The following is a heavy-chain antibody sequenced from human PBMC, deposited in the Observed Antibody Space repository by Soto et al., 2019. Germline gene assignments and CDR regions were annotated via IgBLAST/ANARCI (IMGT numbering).Heavy chain of an antibody. CDR3: ARSLVRGGGGDYYYYGMDV. CDR2: INAGNGNT. Sequence: XSVKVSCKASGYTFTSYAMHWVRQAPGQRLEWMGWINAGNGNTKYSQKFQGRVTITRDTSASTAYMELSSLRSEDTAVYYCARSLVRGGGGDYYYYGMDVWGQGTTVTVSS. D-gene: IGHD2-15*01. J-gene: IGHJ6*02. CDR1: GYTFTSYA. V-gene: IGHV1-3*01.